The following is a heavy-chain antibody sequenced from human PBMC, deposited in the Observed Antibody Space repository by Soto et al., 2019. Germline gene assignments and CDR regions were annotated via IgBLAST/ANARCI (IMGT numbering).Heavy chain of an antibody. CDR2: ITSSSDTI. CDR1: GFTFSSYW. D-gene: IGHD3-22*01. J-gene: IGHJ6*02. V-gene: IGHV3-48*02. Sequence: GGSLRLSCAASGFTFSSYWMSWVRQAPGRGLEWVAYITSSSDTIYYSDSVKGRFTISRDNGKNSLFLQMNSLRDEDTAVYYCARVVVVIPPGYYHAMDVWGQGTTVTVSS. CDR3: ARVVVVIPPGYYHAMDV.